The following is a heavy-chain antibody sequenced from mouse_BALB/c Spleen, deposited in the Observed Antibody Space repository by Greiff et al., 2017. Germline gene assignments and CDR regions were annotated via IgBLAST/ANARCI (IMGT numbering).Heavy chain of an antibody. CDR3: ARSDDYDPFAY. CDR2: INSNGGST. Sequence: EVMLVESGGGLVQPGGSLKLSCAASGFTFSSYGMSWVRQTPDKRLELVATINSNGGSTYYPDSVKGRFTISRDNAKNTLYLQMSSLKSEDTAMYYCARSDDYDPFAYWGQGTLVTVSA. CDR1: GFTFSSYG. V-gene: IGHV5-6-3*01. D-gene: IGHD2-4*01. J-gene: IGHJ3*01.